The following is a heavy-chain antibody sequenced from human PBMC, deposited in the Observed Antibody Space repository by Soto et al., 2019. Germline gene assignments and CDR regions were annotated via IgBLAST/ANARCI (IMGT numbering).Heavy chain of an antibody. J-gene: IGHJ4*02. Sequence: EVQLMEYGGGVARPGGSLRRSCATSGFTFSSNSMNWVRQVPGKRLEWVSRIGAGDDTTYYTDSVEGRFTISRDDSKVALYLQMNNLKVEDTAIYFCVLRAGDYWGQGTLVTVSS. CDR3: VLRAGDY. V-gene: IGHV3-23*01. CDR2: IGAGDDTT. D-gene: IGHD3-9*01. CDR1: GFTFSSNS.